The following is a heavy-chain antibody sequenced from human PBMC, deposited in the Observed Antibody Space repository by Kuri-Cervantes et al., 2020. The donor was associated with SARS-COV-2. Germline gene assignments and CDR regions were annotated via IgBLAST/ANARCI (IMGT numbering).Heavy chain of an antibody. V-gene: IGHV5-51*01. CDR1: GYSFSSYW. D-gene: IGHD1-26*01. CDR3: ARHYGSYFDP. CDR2: IHPGDTDT. J-gene: IGHJ5*02. Sequence: GESLKISCKGSGYSFSSYWIAWVRQMPGKGLEWMGVIHPGDTDTIYSPSFQGQVTISADKSISSAYLQWSSLKASDTAMYYCARHYGSYFDPWGQGTLVTVSS.